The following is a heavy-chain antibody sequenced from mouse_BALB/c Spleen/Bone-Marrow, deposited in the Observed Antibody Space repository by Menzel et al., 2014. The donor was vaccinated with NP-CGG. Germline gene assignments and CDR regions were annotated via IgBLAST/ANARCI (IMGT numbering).Heavy chain of an antibody. CDR2: ISSGGRYI. Sequence: KLMESGGDLVKPGGSLKLSCAASGFTFSTYIMSWVRQTPEKRLEWVATISSGGRYIFYPDSVKGRFTLSRDNAKNTLYLQMSSLRSDDTAMYYCTREEDYDGNYKFAYWGQGTLVTVSA. CDR1: GFTFSTYI. J-gene: IGHJ3*01. CDR3: TREEDYDGNYKFAY. V-gene: IGHV5-6-4*01. D-gene: IGHD2-3*01.